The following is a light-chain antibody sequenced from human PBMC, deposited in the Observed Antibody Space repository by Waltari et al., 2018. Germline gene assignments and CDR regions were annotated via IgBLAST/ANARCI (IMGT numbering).Light chain of an antibody. V-gene: IGKV1-5*03. Sequence: DIQMTQSPSTLSASVGDRVTITCRASPSISSWLAWYQQKPGKAPKVLIYKASSLESGVPSRFSGSGSGTEFTLTISSLQPDDFATYYCQQYNSYSGTFGQGTKVEIK. CDR2: KAS. CDR1: PSISSW. J-gene: IGKJ1*01. CDR3: QQYNSYSGT.